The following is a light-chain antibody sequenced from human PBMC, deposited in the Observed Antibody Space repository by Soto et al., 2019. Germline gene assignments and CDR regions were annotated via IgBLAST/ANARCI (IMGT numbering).Light chain of an antibody. V-gene: IGKV3-15*01. J-gene: IGKJ4*01. CDR3: QQYDNWSPLT. CDR2: GAS. CDR1: QSVSSN. Sequence: EIVMTQSPATLSVSPGERATLSCRASQSVSSNLDWYQQKPGQAPRPLIYGASTRATGIPARFSGSGSGTEFTLTISSLQSEDFAVYYWQQYDNWSPLTFGGGTNVDSK.